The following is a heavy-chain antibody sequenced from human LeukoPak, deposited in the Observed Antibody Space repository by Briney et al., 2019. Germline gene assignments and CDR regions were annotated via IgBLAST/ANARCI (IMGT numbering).Heavy chain of an antibody. Sequence: GGSLRLSCAASGFTFSSYSMNWVRQAPGKGLEWVSSISSSSSYIYYADSVKGRFTISRDNAKNSLYLQMNSLRAEDTAVYYCARAGYSGRPWVLSDLGYWGQGTLVTVSS. CDR3: ARAGYSGRPWVLSDLGY. V-gene: IGHV3-21*01. CDR2: ISSSSSYI. CDR1: GFTFSSYS. J-gene: IGHJ4*02. D-gene: IGHD5-12*01.